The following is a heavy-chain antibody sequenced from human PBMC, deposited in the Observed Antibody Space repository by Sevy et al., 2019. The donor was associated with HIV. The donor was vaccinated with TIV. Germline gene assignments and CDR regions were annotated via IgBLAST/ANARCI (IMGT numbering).Heavy chain of an antibody. CDR1: GFTFSTYS. D-gene: IGHD6-19*01. J-gene: IGHJ6*02. V-gene: IGHV3-33*06. Sequence: GGSLRLSCAASGFTFSTYSMHWVRQAPGKGLEWVALIWFAGGTNYYADSVKGRFTISRDNSKNTLYLQMNSLRAEDTAVYDCANAVADSNYYYGLDVWGQGTTVTVSS. CDR3: ANAVADSNYYYGLDV. CDR2: IWFAGGTN.